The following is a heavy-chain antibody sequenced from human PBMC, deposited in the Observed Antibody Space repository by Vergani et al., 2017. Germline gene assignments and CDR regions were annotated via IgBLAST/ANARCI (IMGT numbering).Heavy chain of an antibody. V-gene: IGHV3-21*01. Sequence: EVQLVESGGGLVKPGGSLRLSCAASGFTFSSYSMNWVRQAPGKGLEWVSSISSSSSYIYYADSVKGRFTISRDNAKNSLYLQMNRLRAEDTAVYYCARDPERNTYYYDSSGSQLSDYWGQGTLVTVSS. D-gene: IGHD3-22*01. CDR3: ARDPERNTYYYDSSGSQLSDY. CDR2: ISSSSSYI. CDR1: GFTFSSYS. J-gene: IGHJ4*02.